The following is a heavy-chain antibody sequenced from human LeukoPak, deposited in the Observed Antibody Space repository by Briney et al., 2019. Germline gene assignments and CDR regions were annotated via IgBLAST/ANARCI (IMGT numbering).Heavy chain of an antibody. V-gene: IGHV1-8*01. J-gene: IGHJ6*03. CDR1: GYTFTSYD. CDR3: ARGFRLTGTGSTPMDV. D-gene: IGHD2-8*02. CDR2: MNPNSVIP. Sequence: ASVKVSCKASGYTFTSYDINWVRQATGQGLEWMGWMNPNSVIPGYAQKFQGRVTMTSKTSISTAYMELSSLRSEDTAVYYCARGFRLTGTGSTPMDVWGKGTTVTVSS.